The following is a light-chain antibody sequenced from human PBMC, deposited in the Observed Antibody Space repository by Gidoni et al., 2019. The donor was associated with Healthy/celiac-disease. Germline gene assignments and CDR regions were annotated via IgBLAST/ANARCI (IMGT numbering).Light chain of an antibody. V-gene: IGLV3-21*02. CDR3: QVWDSSSDHYV. CDR2: SAS. CDR1: NIESKR. J-gene: IGLJ1*01. Sequence: YVLTQPPSVSVAPGQTARITCGGNNIESKRVHWYQQKPGQAPVLVVYSASDRPSGIPERFSGSNSGNTATLTISRVEAGDEADYYCQVWDSSSDHYVFGTGTKVTVL.